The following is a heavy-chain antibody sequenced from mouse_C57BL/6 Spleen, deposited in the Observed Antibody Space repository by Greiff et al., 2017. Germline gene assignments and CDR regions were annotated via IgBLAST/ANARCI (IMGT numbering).Heavy chain of an antibody. CDR1: GFTFSSYA. CDR3: ARGGITTVVVFDY. CDR2: ISDGGSYT. V-gene: IGHV5-4*03. J-gene: IGHJ2*01. Sequence: EVKLMESGGGLVKPGGSLKLSCAASGFTFSSYAMSWVRQTPEKRLEWVATISDGGSYTYYPDNVKGRFTISRDNAKNNLYLQMSHLKSEDTAMYYCARGGITTVVVFDYWGQGTTLTVSS. D-gene: IGHD1-1*01.